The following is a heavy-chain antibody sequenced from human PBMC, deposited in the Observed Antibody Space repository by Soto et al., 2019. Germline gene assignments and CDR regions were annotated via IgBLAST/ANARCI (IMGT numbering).Heavy chain of an antibody. V-gene: IGHV1-69*13. J-gene: IGHJ6*02. Sequence: SVKVSCKASGGTFSSYAISWVRQAPGQGLEWMGGIIPIFGTANYAQKFQGRVTITADESTSTAYMELSSLRSEDTAVYYCARDDSDTYYYYGMDVCGQGSMVTVSS. CDR2: IIPIFGTA. CDR3: ARDDSDTYYYYGMDV. D-gene: IGHD2-15*01. CDR1: GGTFSSYA.